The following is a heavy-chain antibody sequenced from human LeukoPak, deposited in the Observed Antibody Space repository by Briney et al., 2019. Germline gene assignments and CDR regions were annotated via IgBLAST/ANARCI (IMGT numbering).Heavy chain of an antibody. CDR2: INPSGGST. CDR3: ARVRGYSSSWYSWFDP. J-gene: IGHJ5*02. V-gene: IGHV1-46*01. Sequence: ASVKVSCKASGYTFTSYYMHWVRQAPGQGLEWMGIINPSGGSTSYAQKFQGRVTMTRDMSTSTVYMELSSLRSEDTAVYYCARVRGYSSSWYSWFDPWGQGTLVTVSS. CDR1: GYTFTSYY. D-gene: IGHD6-13*01.